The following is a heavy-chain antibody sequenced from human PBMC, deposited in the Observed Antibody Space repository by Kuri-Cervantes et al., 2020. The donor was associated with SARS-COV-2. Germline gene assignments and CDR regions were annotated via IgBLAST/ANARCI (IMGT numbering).Heavy chain of an antibody. V-gene: IGHV3-21*01. Sequence: GGSLRLSCAASGFTFSSYSMNWVRQAPGKGLEWVSSISSSSSYIYYADSVKGRFTISRDNAKNSLYLQMNSLRDEDTAVYYCARDGSGWYRPGVLDPWGQGTLVTVSS. CDR1: GFTFSSYS. CDR2: ISSSSSYI. D-gene: IGHD6-19*01. J-gene: IGHJ5*02. CDR3: ARDGSGWYRPGVLDP.